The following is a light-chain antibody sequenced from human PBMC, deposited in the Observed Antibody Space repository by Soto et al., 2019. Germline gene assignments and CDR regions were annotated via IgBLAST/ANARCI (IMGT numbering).Light chain of an antibody. J-gene: IGKJ4*01. CDR3: QKYNSAPLT. V-gene: IGKV1-27*01. CDR2: AAS. Sequence: DIQMTQSPSSLSASVGDRVTITCRASQGISNYLAWYQQKPGKVPKLLIYAASTLQSGVPSRFSGIGSGTDFNLTISSMQPENVATYYCQKYNSAPLTVGGGNKVEIK. CDR1: QGISNY.